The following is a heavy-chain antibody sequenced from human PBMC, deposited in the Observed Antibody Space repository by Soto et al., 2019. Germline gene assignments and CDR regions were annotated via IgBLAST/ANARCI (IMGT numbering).Heavy chain of an antibody. CDR3: ARDRKPSEWLGINY. CDR2: INHSGST. J-gene: IGHJ4*02. D-gene: IGHD6-19*01. V-gene: IGHV4-34*01. Sequence: PSETLSLTCAVYGGSFSGYYWSWIRQPPGKGLEWIGEINHSGSTNYNPSLKSRVTISVDTSKSQFSLKLSSVTAADTAVYYCARDRKPSEWLGINYWSQGTLVTVSS. CDR1: GGSFSGYY.